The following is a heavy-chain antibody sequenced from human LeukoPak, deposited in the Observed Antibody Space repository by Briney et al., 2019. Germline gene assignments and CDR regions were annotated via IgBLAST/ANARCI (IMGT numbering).Heavy chain of an antibody. CDR1: GGSISSSSYY. J-gene: IGHJ5*02. Sequence: PSETLSLTCTVSGGSISSSSYYWGWIRQPPGKGLEWIGSIYYSGSTYYNPSLKSRVTISVDTSKNQFSLKLSPVTAADTAVYYCATIVVVPAAPGGGPWGQGTLVTVSS. CDR2: IYYSGST. V-gene: IGHV4-39*01. CDR3: ATIVVVPAAPGGGP. D-gene: IGHD2-2*01.